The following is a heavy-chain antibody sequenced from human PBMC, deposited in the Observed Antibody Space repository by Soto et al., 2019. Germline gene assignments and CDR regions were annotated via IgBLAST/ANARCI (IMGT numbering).Heavy chain of an antibody. CDR2: IYWDDDK. J-gene: IGHJ1*01. CDR1: GFSLSSSGVG. CDR3: AHSHIVVVPRGGKEYFRH. Sequence: QITLNESGPTLVKPTQTLTLTCTFSGFSLSSSGVGVVWIRQPPGKTLEWLGVIYWDDDKRYRPSLKSRLTITKDSSKNQVVFTMTNMDPVDTATYYCAHSHIVVVPRGGKEYFRHWGQGTLVIVSS. D-gene: IGHD2-21*01. V-gene: IGHV2-5*02.